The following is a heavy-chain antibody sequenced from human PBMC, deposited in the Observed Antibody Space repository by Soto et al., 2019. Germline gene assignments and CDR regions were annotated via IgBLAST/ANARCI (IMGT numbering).Heavy chain of an antibody. V-gene: IGHV4-39*01. CDR1: GGSISSSSYY. D-gene: IGHD2-21*02. CDR2: IYYSGST. CDR3: ARRGGRLPFDY. J-gene: IGHJ4*02. Sequence: QLQLQESGPGLVKPSETLSLTCTVSGGSISSSSYYWGWIRQPPGKGLEWIGSIYYSGSTYYNPSLKSRVTISVDTSKNQFSLKLISVTAADTAVYYCARRGGRLPFDYWGQGTLVTVSS.